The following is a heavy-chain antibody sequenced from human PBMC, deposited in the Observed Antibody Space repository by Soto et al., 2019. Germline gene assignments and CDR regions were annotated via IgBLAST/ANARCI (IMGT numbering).Heavy chain of an antibody. CDR1: GFTFSSNA. V-gene: IGHV3-23*01. Sequence: EVQLLESGGGLVQPGGSLRLSCAASGFTFSSNAMSWVRQAPGKGLEWVSGISSSGGSTYYADSVKGRFTISRDNSKNMLYLQMNNLRAEDTAVYYCAKAQGGSYLDYWGQGTLVTVSS. CDR2: ISSSGGST. J-gene: IGHJ4*02. D-gene: IGHD2-15*01. CDR3: AKAQGGSYLDY.